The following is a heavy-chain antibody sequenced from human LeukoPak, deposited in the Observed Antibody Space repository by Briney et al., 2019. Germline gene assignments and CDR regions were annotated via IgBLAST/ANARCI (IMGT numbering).Heavy chain of an antibody. CDR1: GGSISSGSYY. V-gene: IGHV4-61*02. Sequence: NPSETLSLTCTVSGGSISSGSYYWSWIRQPAGKGLEWIGRIYTSGSTNYNPSLKSRVTISVDTSKNQFSLKLSSVTAADTAVYYCASRIAVDDYFDYWGQGTLVTVSS. CDR3: ASRIAVDDYFDY. D-gene: IGHD6-19*01. CDR2: IYTSGST. J-gene: IGHJ4*02.